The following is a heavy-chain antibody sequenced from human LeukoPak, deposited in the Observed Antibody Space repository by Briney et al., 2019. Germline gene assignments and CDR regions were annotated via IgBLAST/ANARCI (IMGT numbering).Heavy chain of an antibody. J-gene: IGHJ6*03. CDR3: ARGSSYYGSGSYYNEPMDV. CDR2: ISSHGDST. D-gene: IGHD3-10*01. Sequence: GSLRLSCAASGFTFSSYAMHWVRQAPGKGLEYVSAISSHGDSTYYANSVKGKITISRDNSRNTLYLQMGSLSGEDMAVYYCARGSSYYGSGSYYNEPMDVWGKGTTVTISS. CDR1: GFTFSSYA. V-gene: IGHV3-64*01.